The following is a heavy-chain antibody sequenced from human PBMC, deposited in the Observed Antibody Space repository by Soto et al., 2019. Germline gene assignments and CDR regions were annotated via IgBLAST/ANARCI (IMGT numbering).Heavy chain of an antibody. Sequence: TSVKVSCKASGYTFTSYDINWVRQATGQGLEWMGWMNPNSGNTGYAQKFQGRVTMTRNTSISTAYMELSSLRSEDTAVYYCARGRFRRTNYYMDVWGKGTTVTVSS. CDR1: GYTFTSYD. J-gene: IGHJ6*03. CDR2: MNPNSGNT. D-gene: IGHD3-3*01. CDR3: ARGRFRRTNYYMDV. V-gene: IGHV1-8*01.